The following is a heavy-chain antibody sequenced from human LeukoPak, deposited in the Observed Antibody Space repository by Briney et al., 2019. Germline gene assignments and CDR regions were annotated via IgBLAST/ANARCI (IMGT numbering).Heavy chain of an antibody. CDR1: GFTFSIYG. Sequence: GRSLRLSCAASGFTFSIYGMHWVRQAPGKGLEWVAVIWYDGSNKYYADSVKGRFTISRDNSKNTMYLEMNSLRAEDAAVYYCAREFMPYGVDYWGQGTLVTVSS. D-gene: IGHD4-17*01. CDR2: IWYDGSNK. CDR3: AREFMPYGVDY. V-gene: IGHV3-33*01. J-gene: IGHJ4*02.